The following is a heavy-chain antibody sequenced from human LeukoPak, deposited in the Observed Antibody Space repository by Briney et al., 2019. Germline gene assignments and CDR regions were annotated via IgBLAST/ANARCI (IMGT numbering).Heavy chain of an antibody. Sequence: SETLSLTCTVSGGSISSGSYYWSSIRQPAGKGLEWIGRIYTSGSTNYNPSLKSRVTISVDTSKNQFSLKLSSVTAADTAVYYCARGDYYDSSGYLGGNGAFDIWGQGTMVTVSS. CDR1: GGSISSGSYY. J-gene: IGHJ3*02. CDR2: IYTSGST. D-gene: IGHD3-22*01. CDR3: ARGDYYDSSGYLGGNGAFDI. V-gene: IGHV4-61*02.